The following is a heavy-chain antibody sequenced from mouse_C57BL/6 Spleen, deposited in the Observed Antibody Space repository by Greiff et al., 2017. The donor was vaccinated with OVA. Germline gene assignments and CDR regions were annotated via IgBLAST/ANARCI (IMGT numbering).Heavy chain of an antibody. CDR3: ARAAQAPMDY. Sequence: QVHVKQPGPELVKPGASVKLSCKASGYTFTSYWLPWVKQRPGQGLEWIGNINPSNGGTNYTEKFKSKATLTVDKSSSTAYLQLSSLTAEYSAVYYCARAAQAPMDYWGQGTSVTVSS. CDR1: GYTFTSYW. D-gene: IGHD3-2*02. V-gene: IGHV1-53*01. CDR2: INPSNGGT. J-gene: IGHJ4*01.